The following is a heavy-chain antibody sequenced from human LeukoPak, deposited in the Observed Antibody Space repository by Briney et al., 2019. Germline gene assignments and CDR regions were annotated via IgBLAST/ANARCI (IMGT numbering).Heavy chain of an antibody. V-gene: IGHV4-59*01. Sequence: KSSETLSLTCTVSGGSISSYYWSWIRQPPGKGLEWIGYIYYSGSTNYNPSLKSRVTISVDTSKNQFSLKLSSVTAADTAVYYCARGSPVAATFVRRWSAAEDAFDIWGQGTMVTVSS. J-gene: IGHJ3*02. D-gene: IGHD2-15*01. CDR1: GGSISSYY. CDR2: IYYSGST. CDR3: ARGSPVAATFVRRWSAAEDAFDI.